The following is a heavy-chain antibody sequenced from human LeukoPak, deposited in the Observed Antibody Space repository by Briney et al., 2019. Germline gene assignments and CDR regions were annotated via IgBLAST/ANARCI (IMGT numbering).Heavy chain of an antibody. J-gene: IGHJ4*02. CDR2: IKLDGSEK. D-gene: IGHD2-8*01. Sequence: PGGSLRLSCVASGFTFGKYWMSWVRQAPGKGLEWVANIKLDGSEKNYVDSVKGRFTISRDNTKNSLYVQMNSLRADDSAVYYCARSSNGVYIQWGQGTLVTVSS. CDR3: ARSSNGVYIQ. V-gene: IGHV3-7*01. CDR1: GFTFGKYW.